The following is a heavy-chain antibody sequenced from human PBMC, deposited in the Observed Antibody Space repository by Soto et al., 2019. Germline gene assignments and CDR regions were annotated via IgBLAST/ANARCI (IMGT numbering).Heavy chain of an antibody. CDR2: IKHDTSEA. Sequence: PGGSLRLSCAASGFKFSDYWMSWVRQAPGKGLEWVGNIKHDTSEAHYADSVKGRFTITRDNIKNFLFLQMNGLRSDDTAVYYCERDLTRESTTEYFDIWSKGRLVTV. CDR1: GFKFSDYW. CDR3: ERDLTRESTTEYFDI. J-gene: IGHJ4*02. D-gene: IGHD1-1*01. V-gene: IGHV3-7*01.